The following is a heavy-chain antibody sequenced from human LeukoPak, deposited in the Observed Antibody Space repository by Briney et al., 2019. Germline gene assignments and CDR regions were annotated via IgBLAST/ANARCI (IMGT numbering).Heavy chain of an antibody. V-gene: IGHV3-43D*03. CDR2: ISWDGGST. CDR1: GFTFDDYA. D-gene: IGHD2/OR15-2a*01. J-gene: IGHJ4*02. Sequence: PGGSLRLSCAASGFTFDDYAMHWVRQAPGKGLEWVSLISWDGGSTYYADSVKGRFTISRDNSKNSLYLQMNSLRAEDTALYYCATGRALSGFDCWGQGTLVTVSS. CDR3: ATGRALSGFDC.